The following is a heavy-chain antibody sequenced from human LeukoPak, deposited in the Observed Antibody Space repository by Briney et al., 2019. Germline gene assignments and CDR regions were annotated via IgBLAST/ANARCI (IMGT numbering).Heavy chain of an antibody. J-gene: IGHJ5*02. D-gene: IGHD2-21*02. CDR1: GGSISSGSYY. Sequence: SQTLSLTCTVSGGSISSGSYYWSWIRQPAGKGLEWIGRIYTSGSTNYNPSLKSRVTISVDTSKNQFSLKLSSVTAADTAVYYCASQDCGWFDPWGQETLVTVSS. CDR3: ASQDCGWFDP. V-gene: IGHV4-61*02. CDR2: IYTSGST.